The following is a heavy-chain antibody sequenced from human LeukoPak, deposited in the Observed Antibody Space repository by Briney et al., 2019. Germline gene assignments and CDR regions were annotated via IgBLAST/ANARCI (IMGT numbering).Heavy chain of an antibody. CDR3: VKGSGSREGY. J-gene: IGHJ4*02. CDR1: GLTFNSYA. Sequence: GGSLRLSCSASGLTFNSYAMHWVRQAPGKGLEYVSAISSNGDSTYYADSVKGRFTISRDNSKNTLYLQMSSLRVEDTAVYYCVKGSGSREGYWGQGTLVTVSS. D-gene: IGHD2-15*01. CDR2: ISSNGDST. V-gene: IGHV3-64D*09.